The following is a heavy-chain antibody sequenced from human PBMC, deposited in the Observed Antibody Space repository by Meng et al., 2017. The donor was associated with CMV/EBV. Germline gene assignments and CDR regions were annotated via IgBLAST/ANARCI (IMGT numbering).Heavy chain of an antibody. CDR3: ARQVLISRITGTNY. V-gene: IGHV4-39*01. Sequence: SGGSISSGGYYWGWIRQPPGKGLEWIGSIYYSGSTYYNPSLKSRVTISVDTSKNQFSLKLSSVTAADTAVYYCARQVLISRITGTNYWGQGTLVTVSS. CDR1: GGSISSGGYY. CDR2: IYYSGST. D-gene: IGHD1-7*01. J-gene: IGHJ4*02.